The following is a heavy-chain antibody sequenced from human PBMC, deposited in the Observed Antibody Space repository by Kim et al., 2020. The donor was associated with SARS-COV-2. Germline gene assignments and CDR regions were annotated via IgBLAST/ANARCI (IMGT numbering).Heavy chain of an antibody. V-gene: IGHV3-64D*09. D-gene: IGHD3-16*02. CDR3: HTYYDYVWGSYQHDY. Sequence: DSVKGRFTISRDNSKNTLYLQMSSLRAEDTAVYYCHTYYDYVWGSYQHDYWGQGTLVTVSS. J-gene: IGHJ4*02.